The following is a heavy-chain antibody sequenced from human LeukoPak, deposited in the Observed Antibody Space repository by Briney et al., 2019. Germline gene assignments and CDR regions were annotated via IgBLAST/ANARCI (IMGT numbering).Heavy chain of an antibody. J-gene: IGHJ5*02. Sequence: SETLSLTCTVSGGSISSYYWSWLRQPPGKGLEWIGYIYYSGSTNYNPSLKSRVTISVDTSKNQFSLKLSSVTAADTAVYYCARSSFHLTNWFDPWGQGTLVTVSS. CDR3: ARSSFHLTNWFDP. V-gene: IGHV4-59*01. D-gene: IGHD6-13*01. CDR1: GGSISSYY. CDR2: IYYSGST.